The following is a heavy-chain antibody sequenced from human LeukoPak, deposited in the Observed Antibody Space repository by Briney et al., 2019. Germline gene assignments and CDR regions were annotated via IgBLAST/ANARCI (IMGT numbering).Heavy chain of an antibody. J-gene: IGHJ4*02. CDR3: ARALDYGGNLDY. D-gene: IGHD4-23*01. CDR2: IYYSGST. V-gene: IGHV4-39*07. Sequence: SETLSLTCTVSGGSISSSSYYWGWIRQPPGKGLEWIGSIYYSGSTYYNPSLKGRVTISVDTSKNQFSLKLSSVTAADTAVYYCARALDYGGNLDYWGQGTLVTVSS. CDR1: GGSISSSSYY.